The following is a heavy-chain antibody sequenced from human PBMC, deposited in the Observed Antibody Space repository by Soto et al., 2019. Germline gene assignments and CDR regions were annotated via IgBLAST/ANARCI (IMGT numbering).Heavy chain of an antibody. D-gene: IGHD6-19*01. CDR3: TTDLVAVAGKTKEG. V-gene: IGHV3-15*07. J-gene: IGHJ4*02. Sequence: PGGSLRLSCAASGFTFSNACMNWVRQAPGKGLEWVGRIKSKTDGGTTDYAAPVKGRFTISRDDSKNTLYLQMNSLKTEDTAVYYCTTDLVAVAGKTKEGWGQGTLVTVSS. CDR2: IKSKTDGGTT. CDR1: GFTFSNAC.